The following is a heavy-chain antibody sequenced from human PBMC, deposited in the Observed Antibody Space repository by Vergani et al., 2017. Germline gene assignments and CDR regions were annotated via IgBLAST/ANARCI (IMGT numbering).Heavy chain of an antibody. Sequence: QLQLQESGSGLVKPSQTLSLTCAVSGGSISSGGYSWSWIRQPPGKGLEWIGYIYHSGSTYYNPSLKSRVTISVDRSKNQFSLKLSSVTAADTAVYYCARATYYYGSGSYLFWGQGTLVTVSS. D-gene: IGHD3-10*01. CDR1: GGSISSGGYS. CDR2: IYHSGST. J-gene: IGHJ4*02. CDR3: ARATYYYGSGSYLF. V-gene: IGHV4-30-2*01.